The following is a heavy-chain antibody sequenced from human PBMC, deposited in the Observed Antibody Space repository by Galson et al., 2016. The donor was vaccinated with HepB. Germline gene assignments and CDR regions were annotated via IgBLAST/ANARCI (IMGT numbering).Heavy chain of an antibody. V-gene: IGHV1-18*01. Sequence: SVKVSCKASGYPFINYGINWQRQAPGQGLEWMGWISVNNGNTNYAQKYQDRVTLTRDTSTSTVYMEVGSLRYDDTATYYCARDRLKYFDFWSGTGGAFNIWGQGTMVTVSS. CDR3: ARDRLKYFDFWSGTGGAFNI. CDR1: GYPFINYG. J-gene: IGHJ3*02. D-gene: IGHD3-3*01. CDR2: ISVNNGNT.